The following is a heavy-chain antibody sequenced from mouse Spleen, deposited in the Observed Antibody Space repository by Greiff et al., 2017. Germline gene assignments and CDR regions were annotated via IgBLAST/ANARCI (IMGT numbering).Heavy chain of an antibody. Sequence: EVQLVESGGGLVKPGGSLKLSCAASGFTFSSYGMSWVRQTPEKRLEWVATISGGGSYTYYPDSVKGRFTISRDNAKNNLYLQMSSLRSEDTALYYCARRDDYGPFAYWGQGTLVTVSA. CDR2: ISGGGSYT. CDR3: ARRDDYGPFAY. D-gene: IGHD2-4*01. J-gene: IGHJ3*01. V-gene: IGHV5-9-2*01. CDR1: GFTFSSYG.